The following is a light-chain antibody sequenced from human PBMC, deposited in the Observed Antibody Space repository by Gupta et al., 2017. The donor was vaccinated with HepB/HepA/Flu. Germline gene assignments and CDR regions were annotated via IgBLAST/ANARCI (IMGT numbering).Light chain of an antibody. CDR2: GNR. J-gene: IGLJ2*01. Sequence: QSVLTQPPSVAGPAGQRVTSACTGSDSTIGAVYDVHWYQQLPGPAPKLLIHGNRNRPSGVPDRFSGSKSGTSASLAITGLQAEDEGDYYCQSYDSSLSGSVFGGGTKLTVL. V-gene: IGLV1-40*01. CDR3: QSYDSSLSGSV. CDR1: DSTIGAVYD.